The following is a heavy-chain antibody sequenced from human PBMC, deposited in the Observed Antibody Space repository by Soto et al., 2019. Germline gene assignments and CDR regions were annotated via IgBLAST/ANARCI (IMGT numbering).Heavy chain of an antibody. CDR1: GFTFSSYS. CDR2: ISSSSSYI. D-gene: IGHD6-13*01. Sequence: ESGGGLVKPGGSLRLSCAASGFTFSSYSMNWVRQAPGKGLEWVSSISSSSSYINYADSVKGRFTISRDNAKNSLYLQMNSLRAEDTAVYYCVRQQLVIGSGYYYGMDVWGQGTTVTVSS. CDR3: VRQQLVIGSGYYYGMDV. V-gene: IGHV3-21*01. J-gene: IGHJ6*02.